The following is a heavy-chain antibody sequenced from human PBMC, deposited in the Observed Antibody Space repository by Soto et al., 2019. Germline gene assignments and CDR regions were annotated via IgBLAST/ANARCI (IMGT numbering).Heavy chain of an antibody. CDR1: GFTFSTYG. D-gene: IGHD6-13*01. CDR3: AKDGIPAATNYYYYMDV. V-gene: IGHV3-30*18. J-gene: IGHJ6*03. CDR2: ISYDGSNK. Sequence: PGGSLTLSCAASGFTFSTYGMHWVRQASGKGLEWVAVISYDGSNKYDADSVKGRFTISRDNSKNTLYLQMNSLRAEDTAVYYCAKDGIPAATNYYYYMDVWGKGTAVTVSS.